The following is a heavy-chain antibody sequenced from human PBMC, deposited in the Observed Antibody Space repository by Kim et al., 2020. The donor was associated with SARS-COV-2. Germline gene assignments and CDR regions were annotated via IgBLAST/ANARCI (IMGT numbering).Heavy chain of an antibody. CDR2: ISWNSGSI. CDR3: AKDIGRDTAMVYFDY. D-gene: IGHD5-18*01. Sequence: GGSLRLSCAASGFTFDDYAMHWVRQAPGKGLEWVSGISWNSGSIGYADSVKGRFTISRDNAKNSLYLQMNSLRAEDTALYYCAKDIGRDTAMVYFDYWGQGTLVTVSS. J-gene: IGHJ4*02. CDR1: GFTFDDYA. V-gene: IGHV3-9*01.